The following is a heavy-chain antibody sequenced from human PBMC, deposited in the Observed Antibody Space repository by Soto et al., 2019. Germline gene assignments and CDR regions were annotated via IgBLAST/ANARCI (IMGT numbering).Heavy chain of an antibody. Sequence: QAQLVQSGAEMKKPGASVKVSCKASGYIFTTYDINWVRQATGQGFEWMGWMNPNSGNTGYAQKFQGRVSMTRNTAANTAYMELNSLNSDDTAVYYCARALIIGGTYVLWGQGTLVTVSS. V-gene: IGHV1-8*01. J-gene: IGHJ4*02. CDR1: GYIFTTYD. CDR3: ARALIIGGTYVL. D-gene: IGHD2-15*01. CDR2: MNPNSGNT.